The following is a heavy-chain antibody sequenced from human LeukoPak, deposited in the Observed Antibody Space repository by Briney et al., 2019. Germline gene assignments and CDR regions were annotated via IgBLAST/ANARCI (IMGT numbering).Heavy chain of an antibody. J-gene: IGHJ6*03. CDR1: GGTFSSYA. D-gene: IGHD3-10*01. CDR2: IIPIFGTA. CDR3: ARNRGVTMVWGRNYYYYYMDV. Sequence: VKVSCNASGGTFSSYAISWVRQAPGQGLEWMGGIIPIFGTANYAQKFQGRVTITADESTSTAYMELSSLGSEDTAVYYCARNRGVTMVWGRNYYYYYMDVWGKGTTVTVSS. V-gene: IGHV1-69*01.